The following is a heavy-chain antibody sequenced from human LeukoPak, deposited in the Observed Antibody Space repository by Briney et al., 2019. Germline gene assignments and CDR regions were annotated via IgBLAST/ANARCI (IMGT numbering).Heavy chain of an antibody. CDR3: ARGRYYDSSGYWGAYYFDY. CDR2: INPNSGGT. CDR1: GYTFTGYY. Sequence: ASVKVSCKASGYTFTGYYMHWVRPAPGQGLEWMGWINPNSGGTNYAQKFQGRVTMTRDTSISTAYMELSRLRSDDTAVYYCARGRYYDSSGYWGAYYFDYWGQGTLVTVSS. V-gene: IGHV1-2*02. J-gene: IGHJ4*02. D-gene: IGHD3-22*01.